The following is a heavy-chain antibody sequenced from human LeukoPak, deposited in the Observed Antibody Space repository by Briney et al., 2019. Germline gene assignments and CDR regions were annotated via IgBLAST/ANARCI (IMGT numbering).Heavy chain of an antibody. CDR1: GGTFSSYA. V-gene: IGHV1-69*04. J-gene: IGHJ4*02. Sequence: ASVKVSCKASGGTFSSYAISWVRQAPGQGLEWMGRIIPILGIANYAQKFQGRVTITADKSTSTAYMELSSLRSEDTAVYYCAREGSGYSYGRGEDYWGQGTLVTVSS. CDR3: AREGSGYSYGRGEDY. CDR2: IIPILGIA. D-gene: IGHD5-18*01.